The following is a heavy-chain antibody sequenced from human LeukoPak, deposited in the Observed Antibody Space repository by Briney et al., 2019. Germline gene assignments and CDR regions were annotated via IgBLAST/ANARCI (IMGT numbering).Heavy chain of an antibody. CDR3: ARSKDILTGYCFDY. CDR2: IYYSGST. V-gene: IGHV4-59*01. J-gene: IGHJ4*02. D-gene: IGHD3-9*01. CDR1: GGSISSYY. Sequence: SETLSLTCTVSGGSISSYYWSWIRQPPGKGLEWIGYIYYSGSTNYNPSLRSRVTISVDTSKNQFSLKLSSVTAADTAVYYCARSKDILTGYCFDYWGQGTLVTVSS.